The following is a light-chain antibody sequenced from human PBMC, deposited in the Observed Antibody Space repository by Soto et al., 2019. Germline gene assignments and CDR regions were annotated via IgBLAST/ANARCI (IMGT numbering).Light chain of an antibody. CDR2: NNN. Sequence: QLVLTQPPSSSGTPGQRVTISGSGSSSNIETNTVDWYQHLPGTAPKVLIFNNNQRPSGVPDRFSGSKSGTSASLAISGLQSEDEADYYCAVWDDSLSGMVFGGGTKVTVL. J-gene: IGLJ2*01. CDR1: SSNIETNT. V-gene: IGLV1-44*01. CDR3: AVWDDSLSGMV.